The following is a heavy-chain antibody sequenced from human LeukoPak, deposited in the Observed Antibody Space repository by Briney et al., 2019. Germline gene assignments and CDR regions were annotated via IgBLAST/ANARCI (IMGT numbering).Heavy chain of an antibody. CDR1: GYTFTSFD. D-gene: IGHD3-22*01. J-gene: IGHJ4*02. CDR2: MNPNSGST. V-gene: IGHV1-8*01. Sequence: GASVKVSCKTSGYTFTSFDITWVRQATGQGLEWMGWMNPNSGSTSYAQKFQGRVTMTRDMSTSTVYMELSSLRSEDTAVYYCASDSSGYSYYFDYWGQGTLVTVSS. CDR3: ASDSSGYSYYFDY.